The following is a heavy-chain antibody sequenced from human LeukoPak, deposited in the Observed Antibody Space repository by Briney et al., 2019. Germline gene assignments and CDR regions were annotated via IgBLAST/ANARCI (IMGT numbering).Heavy chain of an antibody. D-gene: IGHD6-13*01. Sequence: SETLSLTCAVYGGSFSGYYWSWIRQPPGKGLEWIGEINHSGSTNYNPSLKSRVTISVDTSKNQFSLKLSSVTAADTAVYYCARGSSWIKFPYYNYYYMDVWGKGTTVTISS. V-gene: IGHV4-34*01. CDR1: GGSFSGYY. CDR3: ARGSSWIKFPYYNYYYMDV. J-gene: IGHJ6*03. CDR2: INHSGST.